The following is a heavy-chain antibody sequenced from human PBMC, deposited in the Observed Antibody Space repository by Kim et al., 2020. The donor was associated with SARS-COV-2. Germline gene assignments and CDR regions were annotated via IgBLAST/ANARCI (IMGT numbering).Heavy chain of an antibody. Sequence: GGSLRLSCAASGFTFSSYAMSWVRQAPGKVLEWVSVVYSDGSRTYYADSVKGRFTNSRDNSKNTLDLQMNSLRAEDTAVYYCAKRRVGRNQYGMDVWGQGTTVTVSS. V-gene: IGHV3-23*03. D-gene: IGHD3-16*01. J-gene: IGHJ6*02. CDR2: VYSDGSRT. CDR1: GFTFSSYA. CDR3: AKRRVGRNQYGMDV.